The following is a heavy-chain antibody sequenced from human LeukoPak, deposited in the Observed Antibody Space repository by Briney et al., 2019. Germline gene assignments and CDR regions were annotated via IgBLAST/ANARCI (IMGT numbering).Heavy chain of an antibody. J-gene: IGHJ4*02. CDR1: GGSISSYY. Sequence: SETLSLTCTVSGGSISSYYWCWIRQPPGKGLEWIGYMSYSGTSSYNPSLRSRITISVDASKKQFSLKLSSMTAADTAVYYCARDGYSDSSGYDYPPSVWGQGTLVTVSS. CDR2: MSYSGTS. D-gene: IGHD3-22*01. CDR3: ARDGYSDSSGYDYPPSV. V-gene: IGHV4-59*01.